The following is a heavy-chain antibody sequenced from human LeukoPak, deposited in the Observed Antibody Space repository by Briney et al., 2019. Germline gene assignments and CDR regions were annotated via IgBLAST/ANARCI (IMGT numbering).Heavy chain of an antibody. V-gene: IGHV4-4*07. D-gene: IGHD3-22*01. CDR2: IYTSGST. CDR3: ARDTYYYDSSGSHYFDY. Sequence: SETLSLTCTVSGGSISSYYWSWIRQPAGKGLEWIGRIYTSGSTNYNPSLKSRVTMSVDTSKNQFSLKLSSVTAADTAVYYCARDTYYYDSSGSHYFDYWGQGTLVTVSS. CDR1: GGSISSYY. J-gene: IGHJ4*02.